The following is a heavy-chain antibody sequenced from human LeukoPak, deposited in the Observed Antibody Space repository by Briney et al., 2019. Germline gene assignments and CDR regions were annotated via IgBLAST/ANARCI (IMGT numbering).Heavy chain of an antibody. V-gene: IGHV4-4*07. D-gene: IGHD2-21*01. Sequence: SETLSLTRTLAGGSISSYYCSWIRQPAGNGLECHGRIYTSGSTTYNTSRKTRVTMSVATSKNRFFRKRTSVTAADTAVYYCAKSNGDGLRDIWGQGKMVTVSS. CDR3: AKSNGDGLRDI. CDR2: IYTSGST. J-gene: IGHJ3*02. CDR1: GGSISSYY.